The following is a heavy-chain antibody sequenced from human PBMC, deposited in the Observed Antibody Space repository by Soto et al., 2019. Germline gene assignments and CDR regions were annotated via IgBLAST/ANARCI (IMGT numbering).Heavy chain of an antibody. CDR1: GYTLTSYY. D-gene: IGHD3-22*01. Sequence: QVQLVQSGAEVKEPGASVRVSCKASGYTLTSYYLHGVRQAPGQGPEWMGRIDPSSGSSTYAQNFQGRVTMTRDTSTSTVYMDMSSLRSEDTAVYYCVRAVGIVLTYDYFDHWGQGTLVTVSS. CDR2: IDPSSGSS. CDR3: VRAVGIVLTYDYFDH. J-gene: IGHJ4*02. V-gene: IGHV1-46*01.